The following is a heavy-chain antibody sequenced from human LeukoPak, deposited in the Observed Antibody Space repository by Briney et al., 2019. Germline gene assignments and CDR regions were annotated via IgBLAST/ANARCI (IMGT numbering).Heavy chain of an antibody. CDR2: ISSSSSYI. J-gene: IGHJ3*02. V-gene: IGHV3-21*01. CDR3: ARDRQAWTWTWIQLWSDAFDI. CDR1: GFTFSSYS. D-gene: IGHD5-18*01. Sequence: GGSLRLSCAASGFTFSSYSMNWVRQAPGKGLEWVSSISSSSSYIYYADSVKGRFTISRDNAKNSLYLQMNSLRAEDTAVYYCARDRQAWTWTWIQLWSDAFDIWGQGTMVTVSS.